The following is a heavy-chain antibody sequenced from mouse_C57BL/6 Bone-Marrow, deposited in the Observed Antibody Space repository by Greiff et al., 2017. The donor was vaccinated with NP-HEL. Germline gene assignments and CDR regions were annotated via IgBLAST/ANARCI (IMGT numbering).Heavy chain of an antibody. J-gene: IGHJ1*03. CDR2: IYPGSGST. V-gene: IGHV1-55*01. CDR3: AREEGPYGYDYCYFDV. CDR1: GYTFTSYW. D-gene: IGHD2-2*01. Sequence: QVQLQQPGAELVKPGASVKMSCKASGYTFTSYWITWVKQRPGQGLEWIGDIYPGSGSTNYNEKFKSKATLTVDTSSSQAYMQLSSLTSEDSAVYYCAREEGPYGYDYCYFDVWGTGTTVTVSS.